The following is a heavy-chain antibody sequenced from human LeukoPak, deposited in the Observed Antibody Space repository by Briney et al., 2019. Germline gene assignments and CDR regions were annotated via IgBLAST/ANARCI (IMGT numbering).Heavy chain of an antibody. CDR3: ARDGMVYARGNFFDL. CDR1: GFTFSSYS. CDR2: LSYDGSSK. V-gene: IGHV3-30*03. D-gene: IGHD2-8*01. Sequence: PGGSLRLSCAASGFTFSSYSMNWVRQTPGEGLEWVAVLSYDGSSKYYADSVKGRFTISRDNSKNTLYLQMNSLRVEDTAIYYCARDGMVYARGNFFDLWGRGTLIAVSS. J-gene: IGHJ2*01.